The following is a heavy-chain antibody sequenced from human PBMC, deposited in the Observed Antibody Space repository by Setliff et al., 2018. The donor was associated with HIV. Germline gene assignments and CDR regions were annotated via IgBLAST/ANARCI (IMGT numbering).Heavy chain of an antibody. V-gene: IGHV3-23*01. D-gene: IGHD5-18*01. CDR1: GFTFSSYA. CDR2: ISGSGGTT. J-gene: IGHJ5*02. Sequence: PGGSLGLSCAASGFTFSSYAMSWVRQAPGKGLEWVSVISGSGGTTYYADSVKGRFTISRDNSKNTVFLQMNSLRGEDTAVYYCAALKGYSYGRGCFDPWGQGTLVTVSS. CDR3: AALKGYSYGRGCFDP.